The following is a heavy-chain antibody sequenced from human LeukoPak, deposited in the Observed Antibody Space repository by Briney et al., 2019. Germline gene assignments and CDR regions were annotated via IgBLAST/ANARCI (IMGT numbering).Heavy chain of an antibody. Sequence: ASVKVSCKASGYTFTSYDINWVRQATGQGLEWMGWMNPNSGNTGYAQKFQGRVTMTRNTSISTAYMELSSLRSEDTAVYYCARGFNWNYYLDYWGQGTLVTVFS. CDR3: ARGFNWNYYLDY. CDR1: GYTFTSYD. CDR2: MNPNSGNT. V-gene: IGHV1-8*01. D-gene: IGHD1-7*01. J-gene: IGHJ4*02.